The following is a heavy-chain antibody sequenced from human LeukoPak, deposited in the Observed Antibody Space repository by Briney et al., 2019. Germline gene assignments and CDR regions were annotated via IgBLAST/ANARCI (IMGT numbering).Heavy chain of an antibody. CDR2: ICSGSST. CDR1: GLTVSSNY. Sequence: GSLRLSCAASGLTVSSNYMSWVRQAPGKGLEWVSLICSGSSTYYADSVKGRFTISRDKSKNTLYLQMSSLRVEDTAVYYCAMGAIVATIDYWGQGTLVTVSS. V-gene: IGHV3-66*01. J-gene: IGHJ4*02. CDR3: AMGAIVATIDY. D-gene: IGHD5-12*01.